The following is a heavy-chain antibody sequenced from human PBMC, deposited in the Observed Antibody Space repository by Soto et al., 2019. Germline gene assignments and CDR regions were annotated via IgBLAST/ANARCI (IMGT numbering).Heavy chain of an antibody. CDR2: INPSGGST. Sequence: GASVKVSCKASGYTFTSYYMHWVRQAPGQGLEWMGIINPSGGSTSYAQKFQGRVTMTRDTSTSTVYMELSSLRSEDTAVYYCAREKSLVVHNWNYVGPNGDDYWGQGTLVTVSS. V-gene: IGHV1-46*03. D-gene: IGHD1-7*01. CDR3: AREKSLVVHNWNYVGPNGDDY. J-gene: IGHJ4*02. CDR1: GYTFTSYY.